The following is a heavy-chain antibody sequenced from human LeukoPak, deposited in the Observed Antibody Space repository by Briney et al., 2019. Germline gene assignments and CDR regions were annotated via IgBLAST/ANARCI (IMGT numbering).Heavy chain of an antibody. D-gene: IGHD4-17*01. Sequence: GGSLRLSCAASGFTFSSYSMNRIRQAPGKGLEWVSSISSSTSYIYYADSVKGRFTISKDNAKNSLYLQMNSLRAEDTAVYYCARAGGSTVSHSDYWGQGTLVTVSS. J-gene: IGHJ4*02. V-gene: IGHV3-21*01. CDR1: GFTFSSYS. CDR3: ARAGGSTVSHSDY. CDR2: ISSSTSYI.